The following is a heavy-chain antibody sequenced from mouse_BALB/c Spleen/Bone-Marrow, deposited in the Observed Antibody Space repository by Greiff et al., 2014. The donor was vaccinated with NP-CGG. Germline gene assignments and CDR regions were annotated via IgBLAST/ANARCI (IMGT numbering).Heavy chain of an antibody. CDR1: GYTFTDYT. D-gene: IGHD2-14*01. V-gene: IGHV1-18*01. CDR2: INPNIGGT. J-gene: IGHJ2*01. CDR3: TRSRYGDY. Sequence: VQLKESGPELVKPGASVKISCKPSGYTFTDYTIHWVKQSHGKSLEWIGHINPNIGGTTYNQKFKGKATLTLDKSSTTAYMELHSLTSEDSAVYYCTRSRYGDYWGQGTTLTVSS.